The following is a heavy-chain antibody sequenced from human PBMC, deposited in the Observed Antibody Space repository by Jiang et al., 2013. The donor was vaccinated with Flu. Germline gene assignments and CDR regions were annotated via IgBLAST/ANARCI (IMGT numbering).Heavy chain of an antibody. J-gene: IGHJ4*02. D-gene: IGHD2-2*01. CDR2: IYYSGST. V-gene: IGHV4-39*01. Sequence: ELLKPSETLSLTCTVSGGSISSSTYYWGWLRQPPGKGLEWIGSIYYSGSTYYNPSLKSRVTISVDTSKNQFSLKLSSVTAADTAVYYCARQGYCSSTSCYTFDYWGQGTLVTVSS. CDR1: GGSISSSTYY. CDR3: ARQGYCSSTSCYTFDY.